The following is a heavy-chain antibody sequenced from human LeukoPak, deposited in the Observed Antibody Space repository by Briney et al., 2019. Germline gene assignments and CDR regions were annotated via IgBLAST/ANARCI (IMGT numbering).Heavy chain of an antibody. D-gene: IGHD2-2*01. J-gene: IGHJ4*02. CDR2: ISYDGSNK. CDR3: ATLLGSTSC. CDR1: GFTFSSYA. V-gene: IGHV3-30-3*01. Sequence: GGSLRLPCAASGFTFSSYAMHWVRQAPGKGLEWVAVISYDGSNKYYADSVKGRFTISRDNSKNTVNLQMNSLRPEDTAVYYCATLLGSTSCWGQGTLVTVSS.